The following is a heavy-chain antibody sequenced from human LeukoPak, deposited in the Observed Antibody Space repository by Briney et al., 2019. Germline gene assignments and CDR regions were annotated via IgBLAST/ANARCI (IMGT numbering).Heavy chain of an antibody. V-gene: IGHV4-59*08. CDR1: GGSISSYY. CDR2: IYYSGST. Sequence: PSETLSLTCTVSGGSISSYYWSWIRQPPGKGLEWIGYIYYSGSTNYNPSLKSRVTISVDTSKNQFSLKLSSVTAADTAVYYCARGSRFGGKTFDYWGQGTLVTVSS. J-gene: IGHJ4*02. D-gene: IGHD3-10*01. CDR3: ARGSRFGGKTFDY.